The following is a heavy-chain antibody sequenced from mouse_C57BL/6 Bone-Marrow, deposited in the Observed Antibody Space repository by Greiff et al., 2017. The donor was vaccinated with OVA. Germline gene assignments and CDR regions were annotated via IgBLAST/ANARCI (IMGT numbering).Heavy chain of an antibody. CDR1: GFTFSSYG. D-gene: IGHD2-2*01. V-gene: IGHV5-6*02. Sequence: EVMLVESGGDLVKPGGSLKLSCAASGFTFSSYGMSWVRQTPDKRLEWVATIRSGGSYNYSPDSVKGRFTISRDNAKNTLYLQMSSLKSEDTAMYYCARRGFFAYWGQGTLVTVSA. J-gene: IGHJ3*01. CDR3: ARRGFFAY. CDR2: IRSGGSYN.